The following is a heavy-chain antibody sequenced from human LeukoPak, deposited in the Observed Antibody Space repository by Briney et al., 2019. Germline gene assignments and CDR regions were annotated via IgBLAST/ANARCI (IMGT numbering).Heavy chain of an antibody. D-gene: IGHD2-2*02. CDR1: GGSFSGYY. J-gene: IGHJ6*02. CDR3: ARIPHRGIYCSSTSCYRDPYYYDMDV. V-gene: IGHV4-34*01. CDR2: INHSGST. Sequence: SETLSLTCAVYGGSFSGYYWSWIRQPPGKGLEWIGEINHSGSTNYNPSLKSRVTISVDTSKNQFSLKLSSVTAADTAVYYCARIPHRGIYCSSTSCYRDPYYYDMDVWGQGTTVTVSS.